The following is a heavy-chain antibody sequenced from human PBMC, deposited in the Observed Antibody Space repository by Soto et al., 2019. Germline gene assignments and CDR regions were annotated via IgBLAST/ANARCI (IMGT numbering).Heavy chain of an antibody. V-gene: IGHV3-48*02. CDR2: ISDYSSNI. Sequence: PGGSLRLSCIASGFTFTDYSMSWVRQSPGKGLEWIAYISDYSSNIYYADSVKGRFTVSRGNAKNSLYLQMNSLRDEDTALYYCAREPRYTLTNPRLAFDSWGQGTLVTVSS. CDR3: AREPRYTLTNPRLAFDS. CDR1: GFTFTDYS. D-gene: IGHD1-26*01. J-gene: IGHJ4*02.